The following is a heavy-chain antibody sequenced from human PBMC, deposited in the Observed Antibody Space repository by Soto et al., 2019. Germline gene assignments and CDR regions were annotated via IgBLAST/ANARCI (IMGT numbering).Heavy chain of an antibody. CDR1: GYTFTSYD. V-gene: IGHV1-8*01. D-gene: IGHD5-12*01. CDR2: MNPNSGNT. Sequence: GASVKVSCKASGYTFTSYDINWVRQATGQGLEWMGWMNPNSGNTGYAQKFQGRVTMTRNTSISTAYMELSSLRSEDTAVYYCAGARRTPKTWISYYFDFWGQGILVTVSS. CDR3: AGARRTPKTWISYYFDF. J-gene: IGHJ4*02.